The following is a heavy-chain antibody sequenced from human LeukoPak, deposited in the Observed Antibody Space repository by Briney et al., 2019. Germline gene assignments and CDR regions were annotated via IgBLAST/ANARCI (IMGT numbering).Heavy chain of an antibody. CDR1: GGSISSYF. V-gene: IGHV4-59*08. Sequence: SETLSLTCTVSGGSISSYFWSWIRQSPGKGVEWIGYIHYSGSTNYNPSLKSRVTISVDTSENQFSLKLSSVTAADTAVYYCARLRSGVADTWGQGTLVTVSS. CDR3: ARLRSGVADT. J-gene: IGHJ5*02. CDR2: IHYSGST. D-gene: IGHD3-3*01.